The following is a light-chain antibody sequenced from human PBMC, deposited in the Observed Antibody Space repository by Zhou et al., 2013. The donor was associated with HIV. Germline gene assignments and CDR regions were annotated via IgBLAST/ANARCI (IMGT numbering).Light chain of an antibody. CDR1: QSVDNSY. CDR2: GAS. Sequence: EIVLTQSPGTLSLSPGERATLSCRASQSVDNSYLAWYQQKPGQAPRLLIYGASSRATDIPDRFSGSGSGTDFTLTISRLEPEDFAVYYCQQYGDSPSSFGLGTKLEI. J-gene: IGKJ2*03. V-gene: IGKV3-20*01. CDR3: QQYGDSPSS.